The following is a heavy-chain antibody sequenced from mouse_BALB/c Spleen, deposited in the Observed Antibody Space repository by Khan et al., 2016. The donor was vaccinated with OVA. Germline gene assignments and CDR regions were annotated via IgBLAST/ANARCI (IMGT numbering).Heavy chain of an antibody. CDR1: GFSLTNYG. V-gene: IGHV2-2*02. CDR2: IWSGGIT. CDR3: AKNRNGYFDY. Sequence: QVQLQQSGPGLVQPSQSLSITCTVSGFSLTNYGVHWVRQSPRKGLEWLGVIWSGGITDYNATFISRLSISKDISKSQVFFKMNSLQANDTAIYYCAKNRNGYFDYWGQGTTLTVSS. J-gene: IGHJ2*01. D-gene: IGHD1-1*02.